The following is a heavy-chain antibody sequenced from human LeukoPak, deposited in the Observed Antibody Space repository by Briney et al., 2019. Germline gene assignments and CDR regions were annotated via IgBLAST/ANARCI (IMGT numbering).Heavy chain of an antibody. V-gene: IGHV4-59*01. J-gene: IGHJ4*02. CDR1: GGSISNYY. CDR2: IYYNDGST. CDR3: ASSRWRYGSVDY. Sequence: SETLSLTCNVSGGSISNYYWSWIRQPPGKGLDWIGYIYYNDGSTNYNPSLKSRVTLSVDTSKNQFSLKLTSVTAADTAVYYCASSRWRYGSVDYWGQGTLVTVSS. D-gene: IGHD3-10*01.